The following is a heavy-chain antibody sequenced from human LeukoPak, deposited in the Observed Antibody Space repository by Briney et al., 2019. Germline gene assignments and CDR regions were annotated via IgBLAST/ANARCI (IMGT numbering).Heavy chain of an antibody. CDR1: GGSVSSYQ. CDR3: ARLYADGASDI. V-gene: IGHV4-4*07. D-gene: IGHD2-8*01. J-gene: IGHJ3*02. CDR2: TYITENTDDDPS. Sequence: PSETLSLTCTVSGGSVSSYQWSWIRQPAGQGLEWIGRTYITENTDDDPSNYNPSFKSRVTVSVDTSKNQFSLKLSSVTAADTAVYYCARLYADGASDIWGQGTRVTVSS.